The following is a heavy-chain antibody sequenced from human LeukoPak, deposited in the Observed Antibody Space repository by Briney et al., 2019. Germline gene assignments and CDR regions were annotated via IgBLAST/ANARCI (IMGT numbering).Heavy chain of an antibody. Sequence: SETLSLTCTVSGGSISSGSYYWSWIRQPAGKGLEWIGRINTSGSTNYNPSLKSRVTISVDTSRNQFSLKLSSVTAADTAVYYCARSYDILTGYKPGAFDIWGQGTMVTVSS. CDR1: GGSISSGSYY. CDR2: INTSGST. V-gene: IGHV4-61*02. CDR3: ARSYDILTGYKPGAFDI. J-gene: IGHJ3*02. D-gene: IGHD3-9*01.